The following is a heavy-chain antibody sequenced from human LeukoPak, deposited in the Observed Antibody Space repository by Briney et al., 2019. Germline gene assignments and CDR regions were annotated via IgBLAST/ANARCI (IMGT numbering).Heavy chain of an antibody. CDR1: GYSFSSYG. J-gene: IGHJ4*02. CDR2: ISADSGNT. D-gene: IGHD6-19*01. V-gene: IGHV1-18*01. Sequence: ASVKASCKASGYSFSSYGISWVRQAPGQGLEWIGRISADSGNTNYVQKLQGRVTMTRDMSTSTVYMELSSLRSEDTAVYYCARDLGIAVAAAEGFWGQGTLVTVSS. CDR3: ARDLGIAVAAAEGF.